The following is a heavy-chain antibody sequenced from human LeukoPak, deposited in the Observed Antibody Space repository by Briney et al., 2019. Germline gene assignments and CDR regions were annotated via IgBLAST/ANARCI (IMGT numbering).Heavy chain of an antibody. V-gene: IGHV1-8*01. CDR3: ATSYGSGSYNYYYYYYMDV. CDR2: MNPNSGNT. D-gene: IGHD3-10*01. Sequence: GESLKISCKASGYTFTSYDINWVRQATGQGLEWMGWMNPNSGNTGYAQKFQGRVTMTRNTSISTAYMELSSLRSEDTAVYYCATSYGSGSYNYYYYYYMDVWGKGTTVTISS. J-gene: IGHJ6*03. CDR1: GYTFTSYD.